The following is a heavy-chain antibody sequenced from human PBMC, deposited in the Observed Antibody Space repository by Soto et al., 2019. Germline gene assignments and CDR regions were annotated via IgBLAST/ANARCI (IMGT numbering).Heavy chain of an antibody. J-gene: IGHJ5*02. CDR1: GYTFTSYY. CDR3: GRVNRGEYDVFWAGFDP. D-gene: IGHD4-17*01. CDR2: INPSGGST. V-gene: IGHV1-46*01. Sequence: ASVKVSCKASGYTFTSYYMHWVRQAPGQGLEWMGIINPSGGSTSYAQKFQGRVTMTRDTSTSTVYMELSSLRSEDTAVYYCGRVNRGEYDVFWAGFDPWGQGTRVTVPS.